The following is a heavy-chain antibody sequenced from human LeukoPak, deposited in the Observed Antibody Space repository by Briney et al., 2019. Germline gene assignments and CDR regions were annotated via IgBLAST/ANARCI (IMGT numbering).Heavy chain of an antibody. CDR3: ARGVGAVYWYFDL. V-gene: IGHV4-61*01. D-gene: IGHD1-26*01. Sequence: TSETLSLTCTVSGGSVSSGNYYWSWIRRPPGKGLEWIGYIYYSGSTNYNPSLKSRVTISVDTSKNQFSLKLTSVTAADTAVYYCARGVGAVYWYFDLWGRGTLVTVSS. J-gene: IGHJ2*01. CDR1: GGSVSSGNYY. CDR2: IYYSGST.